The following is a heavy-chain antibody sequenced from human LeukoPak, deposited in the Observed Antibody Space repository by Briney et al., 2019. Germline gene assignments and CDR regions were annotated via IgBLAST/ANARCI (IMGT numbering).Heavy chain of an antibody. CDR2: INHTGST. V-gene: IGHV4-34*01. D-gene: IGHD5-18*01. J-gene: IGHJ4*02. Sequence: PSETLSLTCAVYGGSFSGYHWNWIRQPPGKGLEWIGEINHTGSTNYNPSLKSRVTISVDTSKNQFSLKLGSVTAADTAVYYCARARARLWGFDYWGQGTLVTVSS. CDR3: ARARARLWGFDY. CDR1: GGSFSGYH.